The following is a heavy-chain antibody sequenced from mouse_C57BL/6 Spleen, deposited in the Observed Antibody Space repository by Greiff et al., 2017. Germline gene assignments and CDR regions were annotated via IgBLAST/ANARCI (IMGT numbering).Heavy chain of an antibody. CDR3: ARSRIYYDYLYAMDY. CDR2: INPNYGTT. V-gene: IGHV1-39*01. J-gene: IGHJ4*01. D-gene: IGHD2-4*01. Sequence: EVKLQESGPELVKPGASVKISCKASGYSFTDYNMNWVKQSTGKSLEWIGVINPNYGTTSYNQKFKGKATLTVDQSSSTAYMQLNSLTSEDSAVYYCARSRIYYDYLYAMDYWGQGTSVTVSS. CDR1: GYSFTDYN.